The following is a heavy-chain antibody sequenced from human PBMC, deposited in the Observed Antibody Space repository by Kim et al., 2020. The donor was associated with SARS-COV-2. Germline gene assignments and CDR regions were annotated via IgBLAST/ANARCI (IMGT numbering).Heavy chain of an antibody. J-gene: IGHJ4*02. D-gene: IGHD4-4*01. CDR2: LSGGGRSA. CDR3: VRLTTNYADY. V-gene: IGHV3-23*01. CDR1: GFTFDSYA. Sequence: GGSLRLSCSTSGFTFDSYAMSWVRQAPGKGLEWVSGLSGGGRSAYYADPVNGRFTVSRDNFKNILYLQMSSLRVEDTARYYCVRLTTNYADYWDQGTLVT.